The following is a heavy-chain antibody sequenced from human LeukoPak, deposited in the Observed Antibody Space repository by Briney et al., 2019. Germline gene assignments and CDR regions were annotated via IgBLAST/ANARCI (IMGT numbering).Heavy chain of an antibody. J-gene: IGHJ4*02. Sequence: GESLKISCAASGFTLSSYALSWVRQAPGKGLEWVSAISANGDTTYYADSVKGRFTISRDNSKNTLYLHMNSLRAEDTAVYYCANWQSGSRVFFDYWGQGTLVTVSS. CDR1: GFTLSSYA. D-gene: IGHD1-26*01. CDR2: ISANGDTT. CDR3: ANWQSGSRVFFDY. V-gene: IGHV3-23*01.